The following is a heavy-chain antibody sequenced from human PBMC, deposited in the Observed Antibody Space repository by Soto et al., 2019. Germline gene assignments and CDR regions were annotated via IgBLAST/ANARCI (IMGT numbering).Heavy chain of an antibody. CDR3: AAVNCSSTSCYRGDAFDI. Sequence: SVKVSCKASGFTFTSSAVQWVRQARGQRLVWIGWIVVGSGNTNYAQKFQERVTITRDMSTSTAYMELSSLRSEDTAVYYCAAVNCSSTSCYRGDAFDIWGQGTMVTVSS. J-gene: IGHJ3*02. D-gene: IGHD2-2*02. CDR1: GFTFTSSA. CDR2: IVVGSGNT. V-gene: IGHV1-58*01.